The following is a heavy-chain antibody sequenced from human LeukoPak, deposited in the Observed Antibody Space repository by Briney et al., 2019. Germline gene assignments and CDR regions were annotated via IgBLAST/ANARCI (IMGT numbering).Heavy chain of an antibody. CDR3: ATNAGPAALNVIDI. D-gene: IGHD2-2*01. Sequence: PSETLSLTCVVSGVSISRHLWSWIRQPPGMGPQWIGFVYNSGSTDYNPSLKGRVIISADTSKNQFSLKLSSVTASDTAVYYCATNAGPAALNVIDIWGLGTMVTVSS. CDR1: GVSISRHL. V-gene: IGHV4-59*08. J-gene: IGHJ3*02. CDR2: VYNSGST.